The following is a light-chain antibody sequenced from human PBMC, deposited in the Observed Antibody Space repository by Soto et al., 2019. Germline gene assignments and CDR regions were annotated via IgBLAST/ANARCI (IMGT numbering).Light chain of an antibody. Sequence: DIQMTQSPSSLSASVGDRVTITCRASQTISTYLNWYQQKPGKAPRLLIYDASSLLSGVPSRFSGSGSGTDFTLTIASLQPEDFSTYFCQQSLSAPFTFGPGTKVDL. CDR2: DAS. V-gene: IGKV1-39*01. CDR3: QQSLSAPFT. CDR1: QTISTY. J-gene: IGKJ3*01.